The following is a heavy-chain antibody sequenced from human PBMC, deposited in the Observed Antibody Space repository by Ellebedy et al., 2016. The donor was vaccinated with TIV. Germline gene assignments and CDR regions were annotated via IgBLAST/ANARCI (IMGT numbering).Heavy chain of an antibody. CDR2: ISGSGGST. D-gene: IGHD3-10*01. V-gene: IGHV3-23*01. J-gene: IGHJ4*02. CDR3: ARWGVGIDY. CDR1: GFTFSSYA. Sequence: GESLKISXAASGFTFSSYAMSWVRQAPGKGLEWVSAISGSGGSTYYADSVKGRFTISRDNAKNSLYLQMNSLRAEDTAVYYCARWGVGIDYWGQGTLVTVSS.